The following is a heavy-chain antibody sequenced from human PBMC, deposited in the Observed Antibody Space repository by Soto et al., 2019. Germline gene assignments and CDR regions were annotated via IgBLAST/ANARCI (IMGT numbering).Heavy chain of an antibody. CDR2: INAGNGNT. D-gene: IGHD4-17*01. CDR3: AIFRLGYGGNFGDF. J-gene: IGHJ4*02. Sequence: GASVKVSCKASGYTFTSYAMHWVRQAPGQRLEWMGWINAGNGNTKYSQKFQGRVTITRDTSASTAYMELSSLRSEDTAVYYCAIFRLGYGGNFGDFWGQGTLVTVSS. CDR1: GYTFTSYA. V-gene: IGHV1-3*01.